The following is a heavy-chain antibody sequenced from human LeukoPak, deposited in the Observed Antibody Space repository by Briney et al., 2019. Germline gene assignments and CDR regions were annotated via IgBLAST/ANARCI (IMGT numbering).Heavy chain of an antibody. J-gene: IGHJ4*02. V-gene: IGHV3-15*01. CDR1: GFTFSNAW. CDR2: IKSKTDGGTT. CDR3: AKPNGVVPALWGYFDY. Sequence: GGSLRLSCAASGFTFSNAWMTWVRQAPGKGLEWVGRIKSKTDGGTTDYAAPVKGRFTISRDDSKNTLYLQMNSLKTEDTAVYYCAKPNGVVPALWGYFDYWGQGTLVTVSS. D-gene: IGHD2-2*01.